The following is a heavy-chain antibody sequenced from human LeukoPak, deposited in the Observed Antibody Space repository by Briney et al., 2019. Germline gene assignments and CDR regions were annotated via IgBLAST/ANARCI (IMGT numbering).Heavy chain of an antibody. D-gene: IGHD3-16*01. J-gene: IGHJ4*02. V-gene: IGHV4-59*01. CDR2: IYYSGST. CDR1: GDSISTYY. CDR3: ARGYAFFDY. Sequence: SETLSLTCTVSGDSISTYYWSWIRQPPGKGLEWIGYIYYSGSTNYNPTLKSRVTISVDTSKNQFSLKLSSVTTADTAVHYCARGYAFFDYWGQGTLVTVSS.